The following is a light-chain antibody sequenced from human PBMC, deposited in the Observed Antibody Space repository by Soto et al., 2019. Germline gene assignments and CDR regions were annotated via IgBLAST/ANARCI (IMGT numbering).Light chain of an antibody. CDR3: QQYFEWPPMT. CDR2: GAS. V-gene: IGKV3-15*01. J-gene: IGKJ1*01. Sequence: EGVMTQSPATLSVSPGEIATLSCRASETVATNLAWYQQKPGQAPRLLISGASTRAAGISDRFRGSGSGTEFTLTISSLRSEDSAIYYCQQYFEWPPMTFGQRTKVEI. CDR1: ETVATN.